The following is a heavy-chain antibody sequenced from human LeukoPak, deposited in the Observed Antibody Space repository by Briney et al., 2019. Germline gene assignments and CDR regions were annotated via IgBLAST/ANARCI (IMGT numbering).Heavy chain of an antibody. Sequence: GGSLRLSCAASGFTFSSYAMSWVRQAPGKGLEWVSAISGSGGSTYYADSVRGRFTISRDNSKNTLYLQMNSLRAEDTAAYYCAKDLRVIVVTYYMDVWGKGTTVTVSS. V-gene: IGHV3-23*01. CDR2: ISGSGGST. CDR1: GFTFSSYA. CDR3: AKDLRVIVVTYYMDV. D-gene: IGHD2-2*01. J-gene: IGHJ6*03.